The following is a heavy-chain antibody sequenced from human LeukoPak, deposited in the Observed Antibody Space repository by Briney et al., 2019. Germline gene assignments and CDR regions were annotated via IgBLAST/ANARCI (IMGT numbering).Heavy chain of an antibody. CDR1: GFTFSSYS. Sequence: GGSLRLSCAASGFTFSSYSTNWVRQAPGKGLEWVSSISSSSSYIYYADSVKGRFTISRDNAKNSLYLQMNSLRAKDTAVYYCARYYDSSGYYRASVYWGQGTLVTVSS. V-gene: IGHV3-21*01. CDR2: ISSSSSYI. D-gene: IGHD3-22*01. CDR3: ARYYDSSGYYRASVY. J-gene: IGHJ4*02.